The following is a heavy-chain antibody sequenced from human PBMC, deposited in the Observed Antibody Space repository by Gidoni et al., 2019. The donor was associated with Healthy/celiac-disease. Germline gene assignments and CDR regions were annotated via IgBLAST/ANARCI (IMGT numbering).Heavy chain of an antibody. V-gene: IGHV3-11*01. CDR1: GFTFRDYY. J-gene: IGHJ4*02. CDR3: ARASVNYYDSSGYYYDY. D-gene: IGHD3-22*01. CDR2: ISSSGSTI. Sequence: QVQLVASGGGLVKPGGSLRLSCAASGFTFRDYYMSWIRQAPGKGLEWVSYISSSGSTIYYADSEKGRFTISRDNAKNSLYLQMNSLRAEDTAVYYCARASVNYYDSSGYYYDYWDQGTLVTVSS.